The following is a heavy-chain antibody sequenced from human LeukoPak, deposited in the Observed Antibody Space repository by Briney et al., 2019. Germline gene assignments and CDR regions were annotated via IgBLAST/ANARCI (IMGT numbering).Heavy chain of an antibody. V-gene: IGHV4-38-2*01. CDR1: GYSVSSGYY. CDR3: ARRYSSGWSFGY. Sequence: SETLSLTCGVSGYSVSSGYYWGWIRQPPGKGLEWIGSIYHSGSSYYNPSLKSRVTISVDTSKNQFSLKLSSVTAADTAVYYCARRYSSGWSFGYWGQGTLVTVSS. D-gene: IGHD6-19*01. CDR2: IYHSGSS. J-gene: IGHJ4*02.